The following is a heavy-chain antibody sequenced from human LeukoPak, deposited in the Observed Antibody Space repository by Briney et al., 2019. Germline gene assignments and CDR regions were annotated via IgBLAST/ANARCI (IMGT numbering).Heavy chain of an antibody. Sequence: SETLSLTCTVSGGSLSSYYWSWIRQPPGKGLEGIGYIYYSGSTNYNPSLKSRVTISVDTSKNQFSLKLSSVTAADTAVYYCARDLLGGDDAFDIWGQGTMVTVSS. CDR1: GGSLSSYY. CDR2: IYYSGST. J-gene: IGHJ3*02. CDR3: ARDLLGGDDAFDI. V-gene: IGHV4-59*01.